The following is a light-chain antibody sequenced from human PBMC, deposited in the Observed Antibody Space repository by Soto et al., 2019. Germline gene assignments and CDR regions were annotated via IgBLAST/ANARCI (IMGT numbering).Light chain of an antibody. J-gene: IGKJ1*01. V-gene: IGKV3-20*01. CDR1: QSVSSY. Sequence: EIVLTQSPATLSLSPVARAPLSWRASQSVSSYLAWYQQKPGQAPRLLIYGASSRATGIPDRFSGSGSGTDFTLTLSRLEPEDFAVYYCQQYGSSPWRFGQGTKVDI. CDR3: QQYGSSPWR. CDR2: GAS.